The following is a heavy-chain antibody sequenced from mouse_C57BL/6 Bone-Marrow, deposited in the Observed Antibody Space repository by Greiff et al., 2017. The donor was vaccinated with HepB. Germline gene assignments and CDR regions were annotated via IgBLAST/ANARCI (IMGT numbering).Heavy chain of an antibody. CDR3: ARHEVGEYYGSSYGYAMDY. CDR2: FYPGSGRI. D-gene: IGHD1-1*01. J-gene: IGHJ4*01. CDR1: GYTFTEYT. Sequence: QVQLQQSGAELVKPGASVKLSCKASGYTFTEYTIHWVKQRSGQGLEWIGWFYPGSGRIKYNEKFKDKATLTADKSSSTVYMELSRVTSEDSAVYFCARHEVGEYYGSSYGYAMDYWGQGTSVTVSS. V-gene: IGHV1-62-2*01.